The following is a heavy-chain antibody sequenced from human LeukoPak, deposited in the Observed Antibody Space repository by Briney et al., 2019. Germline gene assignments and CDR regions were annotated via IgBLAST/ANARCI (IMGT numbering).Heavy chain of an antibody. CDR1: GFTFSSYA. V-gene: IGHV3-23*01. CDR2: ISGSGGST. D-gene: IGHD3-9*01. CDR3: AKDFWGYYDILTGYSNPDY. J-gene: IGHJ4*02. Sequence: GGSLRLSCAASGFTFSSYAMSWVRQAPGKGLEWVSAISGSGGSTYYADSVKGRFTISRDNSKNTLYLQMNSLRAEDTAVYYCAKDFWGYYDILTGYSNPDYWGQGTLVTVSS.